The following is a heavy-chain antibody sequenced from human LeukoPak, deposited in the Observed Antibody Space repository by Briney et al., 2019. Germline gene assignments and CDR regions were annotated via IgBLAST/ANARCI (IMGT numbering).Heavy chain of an antibody. Sequence: ASVKVSCKASGYTFTIYDINWVRQATGQGLEWMGWINPDKGDTKYSQHFQGRVTITTDTSASTTYMDLSSLTSDDLAVYFCARGPRNYGDVTFDYWGQGTQVTVSS. D-gene: IGHD3-16*01. V-gene: IGHV1-18*03. CDR1: GYTFTIYD. CDR3: ARGPRNYGDVTFDY. CDR2: INPDKGDT. J-gene: IGHJ4*02.